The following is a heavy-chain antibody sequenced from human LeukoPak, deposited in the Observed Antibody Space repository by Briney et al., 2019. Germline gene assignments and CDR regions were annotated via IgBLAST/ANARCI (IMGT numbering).Heavy chain of an antibody. CDR2: IFYSGST. D-gene: IGHD3-22*01. J-gene: IGHJ4*02. CDR1: GGSISTSNYY. Sequence: SETLSLTCTVSGGSISTSNYYWGWIRQPPGKGLEWIGNIFYSGSTYYSPSLKSRVTISLDTSRNQFSLKLSSVTAADTAVYYCARVGYDSSGYYSYYFDYWGQGTLVTVSS. CDR3: ARVGYDSSGYYSYYFDY. V-gene: IGHV4-39*07.